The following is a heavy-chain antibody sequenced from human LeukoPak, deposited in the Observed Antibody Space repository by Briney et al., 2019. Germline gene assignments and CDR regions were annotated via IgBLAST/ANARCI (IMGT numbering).Heavy chain of an antibody. CDR1: EFTFSSYS. CDR3: AKEVDQRTYSPLDY. V-gene: IGHV3-30*18. D-gene: IGHD2-15*01. Sequence: GGSLRLSCAASEFTFSSYSMNWVRQAPGKGLEWVAVISYDGSGKYYADSMKGRFTISRDNSKNTLYLQMNSLRAEDTAVYYCAKEVDQRTYSPLDYWGQGTLVTVSS. CDR2: ISYDGSGK. J-gene: IGHJ4*02.